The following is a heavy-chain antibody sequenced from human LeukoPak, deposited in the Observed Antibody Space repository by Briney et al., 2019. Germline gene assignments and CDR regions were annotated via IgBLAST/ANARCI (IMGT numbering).Heavy chain of an antibody. CDR3: ARESGSYYGVTLDY. J-gene: IGHJ4*02. CDR2: IYXGGRT. D-gene: IGHD1-26*01. V-gene: IGHV3-66*01. Sequence: GGSLRLSCXASGFTVSXXXXXXXRQAPGXXXXXXSVIYXGGRTEYAXXVXGRXTXSRDNSKNTLYLQMNSLRAEDTAVYYCARESGSYYGVTLDYWGQGTLVTVSS. CDR1: GFTVSXXX.